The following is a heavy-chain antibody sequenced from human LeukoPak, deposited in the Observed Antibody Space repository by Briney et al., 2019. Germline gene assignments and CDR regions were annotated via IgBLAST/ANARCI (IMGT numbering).Heavy chain of an antibody. CDR3: AKQFWRTQRYNWFDP. CDR2: ISGSGGST. V-gene: IGHV3-23*01. CDR1: GFTFSSYA. D-gene: IGHD3-3*01. Sequence: PGGSLSLSCAASGFTFSSYAMSWLRQAPGQGLEWVSAISGSGGSTYYADSAKGRFTISRDNSKNTLYLQMNSLRAEDTAVYYCAKQFWRTQRYNWFDPWGQGTLVTVSS. J-gene: IGHJ5*02.